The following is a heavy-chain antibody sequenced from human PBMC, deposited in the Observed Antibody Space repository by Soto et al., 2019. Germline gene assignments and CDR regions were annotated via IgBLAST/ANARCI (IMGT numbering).Heavy chain of an antibody. Sequence: ASVKVSCKASGGTFTGHYMHWVRQAPGQGLEWMGWINPNSGGTNYAQKFQGRVTMTRDTSISTAYMELSRLRSDDTAVYYCAIDRFYYGSGSYYTYYYYGMDVWGQGTTVTVSS. V-gene: IGHV1-2*02. CDR3: AIDRFYYGSGSYYTYYYYGMDV. CDR2: INPNSGGT. J-gene: IGHJ6*02. CDR1: GGTFTGHY. D-gene: IGHD3-10*01.